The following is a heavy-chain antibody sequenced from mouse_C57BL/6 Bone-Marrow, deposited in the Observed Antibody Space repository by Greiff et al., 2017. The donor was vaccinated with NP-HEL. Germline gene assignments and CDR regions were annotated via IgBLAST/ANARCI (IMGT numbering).Heavy chain of an antibody. CDR1: GYTFTSYW. Sequence: QVQLQQPGAELVKPGASVKMSCKASGYTFTSYWITWVKQRPGQGLEWIGDIYPGSGSTNYNEKFKSKATLTVDTSSSTAYMQLSSLTSEDSAVYFCASRGVYDYGECYFDDWGPGTTLTVSS. CDR2: IYPGSGST. CDR3: ASRGVYDYGECYFDD. J-gene: IGHJ2*01. D-gene: IGHD2-4*01. V-gene: IGHV1-55*01.